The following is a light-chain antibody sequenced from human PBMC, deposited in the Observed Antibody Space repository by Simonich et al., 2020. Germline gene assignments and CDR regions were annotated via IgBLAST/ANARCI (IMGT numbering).Light chain of an antibody. V-gene: IGLV2-23*01. CDR3: CSYAGSSTVV. CDR2: EGS. Sequence: QSALTQPASVSGSPGQSITISFTGTSSDVGSYNLVSWYQPHPGKAPKLMIYEGSNRPSGVSNRFSGSKSGNTASLTIAGLQAEDDADYYCCSYAGSSTVVFGGGTKLTVL. CDR1: SSDVGSYNL. J-gene: IGLJ2*01.